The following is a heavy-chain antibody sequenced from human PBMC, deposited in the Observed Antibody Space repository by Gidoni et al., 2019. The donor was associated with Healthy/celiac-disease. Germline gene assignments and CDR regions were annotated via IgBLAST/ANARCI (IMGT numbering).Heavy chain of an antibody. CDR3: ARELTGDRGY. CDR2: ISSSGSTL. CDR1: GFTFSSYE. Sequence: EVQLVESGGGLVQPGGSLRLSCAASGFTFSSYEMNGVRQAPGKGLEWVSYISSSGSTLYYADSVKGRFTISRDNAKNSLYLQMNSLRAEDTAVYYCARELTGDRGYWGQGTLVTVSS. V-gene: IGHV3-48*03. J-gene: IGHJ4*02. D-gene: IGHD7-27*01.